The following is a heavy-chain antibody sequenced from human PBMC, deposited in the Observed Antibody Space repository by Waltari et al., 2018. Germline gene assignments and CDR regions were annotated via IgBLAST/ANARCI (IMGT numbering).Heavy chain of an antibody. CDR2: IYHSGST. CDR3: ARPRIVGATFAFDI. Sequence: QVQLQESGPGLVKPSETLSLTCAVSGYSISSGYSWGWIRQPPGKGLEWIGSIYHSGSTYYNPSLKSRVTISVDTSKNQFSLKLSSVTAADTAVYYCARPRIVGATFAFDIWGQGTMVTVSS. D-gene: IGHD1-26*01. J-gene: IGHJ3*02. CDR1: GYSISSGYS. V-gene: IGHV4-38-2*01.